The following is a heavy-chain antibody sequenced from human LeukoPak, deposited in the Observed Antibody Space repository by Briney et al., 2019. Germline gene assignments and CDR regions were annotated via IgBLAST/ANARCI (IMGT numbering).Heavy chain of an antibody. D-gene: IGHD3-22*01. CDR2: INGGSGNT. CDR1: GYTFTDYT. J-gene: IGHJ4*02. CDR3: ANPRYDSSGYYYVD. V-gene: IGHV1-3*01. Sequence: ASVKVSCKASGYTFTDYTMHRLRQAPGQRLDWMGWINGGSGNTKYSPEFQGRVTITRDTSASTAYMELSSLRSEDTAVYYCANPRYDSSGYYYVDWGQGTLVTVSS.